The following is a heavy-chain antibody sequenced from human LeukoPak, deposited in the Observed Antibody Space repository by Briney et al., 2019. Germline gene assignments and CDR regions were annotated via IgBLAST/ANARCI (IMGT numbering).Heavy chain of an antibody. D-gene: IGHD1-14*01. CDR3: AKDRSSGITTKPDY. CDR2: ISGSGSST. CDR1: GFTFSSSA. J-gene: IGHJ4*02. Sequence: TGGSLRLSCAASGFTFSSSAMTWVRQAPGKGLEWVSGISGSGSSTLYADSVKGRFTISRDNSKNTLYLQMNSLRAEDTAIYYCAKDRSSGITTKPDYWGQGTLVTVSS. V-gene: IGHV3-23*01.